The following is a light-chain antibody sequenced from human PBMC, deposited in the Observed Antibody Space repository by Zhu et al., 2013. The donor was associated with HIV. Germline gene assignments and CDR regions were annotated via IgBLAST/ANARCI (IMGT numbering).Light chain of an antibody. CDR1: QSVSSSY. Sequence: EIVLTQSPGTLSLSPGERATLSCRASQSVSSSYLAWYQQKPGQAPRLLIYTTSTRAPGIPVRFSGSGSGTEFSLTINSLQSEDFAVYYCQQYNTWPGTFGPGTKVDIK. CDR3: QQYNTWPGT. V-gene: IGKV3-15*01. CDR2: TTS. J-gene: IGKJ3*01.